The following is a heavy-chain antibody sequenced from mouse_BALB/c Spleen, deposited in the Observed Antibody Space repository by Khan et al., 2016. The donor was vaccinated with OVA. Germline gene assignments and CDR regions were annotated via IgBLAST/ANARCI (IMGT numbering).Heavy chain of an antibody. D-gene: IGHD4-1*01. J-gene: IGHJ3*01. CDR1: GYTFTSYW. CDR2: IYPGNTDT. CDR3: TRRNWDVAWFAY. V-gene: IGHV1-5*01. Sequence: EVQLQQSGTVLARPGASVKMSCKASGYTFTSYWMHWVKQRPGQGLEWIGDIYPGNTDTNYNQKFKGKAKLTAVTSTSTAYMELSSLTNKDSAVYYCTRRNWDVAWFAYWGQGTLVTVSA.